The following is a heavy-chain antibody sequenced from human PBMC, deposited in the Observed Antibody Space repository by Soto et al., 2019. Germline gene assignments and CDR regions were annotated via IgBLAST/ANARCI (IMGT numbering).Heavy chain of an antibody. D-gene: IGHD3-22*01. J-gene: IGHJ3*02. CDR3: ARGTRLTYYYDSSGYYRHHDAFDI. Sequence: SVKVCCKASGGTFSSYAISWVRQAPGQGLEWMGGIIPIFGTANYAQKFQGRVTITADESTSTAYMELSSLRSEDTAVYYCARGTRLTYYYDSSGYYRHHDAFDIWGQGTMVTVSS. CDR2: IIPIFGTA. CDR1: GGTFSSYA. V-gene: IGHV1-69*13.